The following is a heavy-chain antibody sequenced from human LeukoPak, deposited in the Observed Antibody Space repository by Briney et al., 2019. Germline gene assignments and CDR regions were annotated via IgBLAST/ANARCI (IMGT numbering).Heavy chain of an antibody. D-gene: IGHD3-10*01. CDR1: GYTFTDHY. J-gene: IGHJ6*03. CDR2: VDPEDGET. Sequence: GASVTISCKASGYTFTDHYIHWTQQAPGKGLEWMGRVDPEDGETIYAGKFQDRVTITADTSTDTAYMELRSLRSEDTAVYYCATDQFNLLRGLRVYMDVWGKGTTVTVSS. V-gene: IGHV1-69-2*01. CDR3: ATDQFNLLRGLRVYMDV.